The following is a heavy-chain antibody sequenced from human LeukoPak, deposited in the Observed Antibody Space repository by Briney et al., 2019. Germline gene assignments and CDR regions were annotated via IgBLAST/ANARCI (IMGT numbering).Heavy chain of an antibody. Sequence: PSETLSLTCAVYGGSFSGYYWSWIRQPPGKGLEWIGEINHSGSTNYNPSLKSRVTISVDTSKNQFSLKLRSVTAADTAVYYCARGLQPIAVAGTRYYFDYWGQGTLVTVSS. CDR2: INHSGST. CDR3: ARGLQPIAVAGTRYYFDY. J-gene: IGHJ4*02. D-gene: IGHD6-19*01. V-gene: IGHV4-34*01. CDR1: GGSFSGYY.